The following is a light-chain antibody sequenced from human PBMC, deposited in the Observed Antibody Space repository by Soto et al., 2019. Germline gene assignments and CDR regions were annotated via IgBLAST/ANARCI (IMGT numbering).Light chain of an antibody. CDR3: QQRSSWPLT. CDR1: QSVGSD. V-gene: IGKV3-11*01. CDR2: DAS. Sequence: EIVLTQSPATLSLSPGERATLSCRASQSVGSDLAWYQQKPDQAPRLIIYDASKRATGIPGRFSGIGSGAEFSLTITSLEPEDFAIYYCQQRSSWPLTFGQGTRLEIK. J-gene: IGKJ5*01.